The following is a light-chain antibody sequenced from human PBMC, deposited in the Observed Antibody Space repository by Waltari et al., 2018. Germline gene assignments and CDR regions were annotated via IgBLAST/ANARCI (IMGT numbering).Light chain of an antibody. V-gene: IGKV3-11*01. CDR3: QQRSNWPRT. CDR2: DAS. CDR1: KNIGSY. Sequence: IVLTQSPATLSLSPGARATLSCRASKNIGSYLAWYQQKPGQPPRVLIYDASTRATGIPARFSGSGSGADFALTISSLEPDDFAVYYCQQRSNWPRTFGQGTKLEIK. J-gene: IGKJ2*01.